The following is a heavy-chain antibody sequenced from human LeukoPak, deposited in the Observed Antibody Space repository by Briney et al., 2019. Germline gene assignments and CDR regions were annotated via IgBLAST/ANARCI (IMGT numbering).Heavy chain of an antibody. CDR2: IYDSGRT. CDR1: GGYISTSNYY. Sequence: PSETLSLTCSVSGGYISTSNYYWGWIRQPPGKGLEWIGTIYDSGRTYYNPSLQSRVTISLDTSQNRLSLQVRSVTVVDTAVYYCARFFYYDASLPPYWGQGTLVTVSS. D-gene: IGHD3-16*01. V-gene: IGHV4-39*01. J-gene: IGHJ4*02. CDR3: ARFFYYDASLPPY.